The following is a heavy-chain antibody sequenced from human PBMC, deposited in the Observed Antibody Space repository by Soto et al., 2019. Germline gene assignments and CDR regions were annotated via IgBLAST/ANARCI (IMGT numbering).Heavy chain of an antibody. Sequence: ASVKVSCKASGYTFTSYAMHWVRQAPGQRLEWMGWINAGNGNTKYSRKFQGRVTITRDTSASTAYMELSSLRSEDTAVYYCARDLRYYYDSSGSHEFDPWGQGTLVTVSS. CDR2: INAGNGNT. J-gene: IGHJ5*02. CDR3: ARDLRYYYDSSGSHEFDP. V-gene: IGHV1-3*01. D-gene: IGHD3-22*01. CDR1: GYTFTSYA.